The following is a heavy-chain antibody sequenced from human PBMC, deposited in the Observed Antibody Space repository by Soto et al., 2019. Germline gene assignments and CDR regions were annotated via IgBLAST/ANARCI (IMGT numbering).Heavy chain of an antibody. CDR1: GFSLSTSGVG. CDR2: IFWDDDK. CDR3: THHGYYSYGMDV. J-gene: IGHJ6*02. Sequence: QITLKESGPTLVRPTQTLTLTCTFSGFSLSTSGVGVGWIRQSPGKALEWLALIFWDDDKRYSPSLKSRLSITKGTSKSQVALTMTKMDPVDAGTYYCTHHGYYSYGMDVWGQGTTVTVSS. V-gene: IGHV2-5*02.